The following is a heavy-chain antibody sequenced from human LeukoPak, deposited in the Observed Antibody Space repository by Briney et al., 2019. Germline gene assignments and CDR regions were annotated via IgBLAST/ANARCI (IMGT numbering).Heavy chain of an antibody. V-gene: IGHV3-30*04. CDR1: GFSFSTYA. CDR3: ARPRAGPLPSAEDH. Sequence: GTSLRLSCAASGFSFSTYAMHWVRQAPGKGLEWVAVISYDGSHKFYGDSVRGRFTISRDNSENTLYLQVSSLRPEDTAVYYCARPRAGPLPSAEDHWGQGTLVTVSS. CDR2: ISYDGSHK. J-gene: IGHJ4*02. D-gene: IGHD2-2*01.